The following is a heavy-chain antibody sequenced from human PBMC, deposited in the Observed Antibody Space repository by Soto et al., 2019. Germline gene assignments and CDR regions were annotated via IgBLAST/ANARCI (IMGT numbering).Heavy chain of an antibody. D-gene: IGHD3-3*01. J-gene: IGHJ5*02. V-gene: IGHV1-69*13. CDR1: GGTFSSYA. CDR2: IIPIFGTA. Sequence: RASVKVSCKASGGTFSSYAISWVRQAPGQGLEWMGGIIPIFGTANYAQKFQGRVTITADESTSTAYMELSSLRSEDTAVYYCARTKVLRFLEWLGAIDPWGQGTLVTVSS. CDR3: ARTKVLRFLEWLGAIDP.